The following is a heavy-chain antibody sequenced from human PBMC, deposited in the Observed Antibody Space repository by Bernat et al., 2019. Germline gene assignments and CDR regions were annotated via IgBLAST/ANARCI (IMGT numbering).Heavy chain of an antibody. CDR3: AKVPNPYGVHSDVPIL. CDR2: ISQSGST. Sequence: QVHLQESGPGLVKPSETLSLTCAVSTLSMRSAYYWVWVRQPPGKGLEWIGSISQSGSTYYSPSIESRVTISIDTSKIQFSLKLTSMTAADTAVYYCAKVPNPYGVHSDVPILWGQGTLVTVSS. D-gene: IGHD4-17*01. V-gene: IGHV4-38-2*01. J-gene: IGHJ4*02. CDR1: TLSMRSAYY.